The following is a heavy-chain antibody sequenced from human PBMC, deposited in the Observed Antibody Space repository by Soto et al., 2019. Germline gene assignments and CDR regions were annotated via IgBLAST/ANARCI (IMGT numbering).Heavy chain of an antibody. CDR3: ARERFRIAAATVTAGGY. V-gene: IGHV1-2*02. Sequence: ASVKVSCKASGYTFTGYYMHWVRQAPGQGLEWMGWINPNSGGTNYAQKFQGRVTMTRDTSISTAYMELSRLRSDDTAVYYCARERFRIAAATVTAGGYWGQGTPVTVSS. CDR1: GYTFTGYY. D-gene: IGHD6-13*01. J-gene: IGHJ4*02. CDR2: INPNSGGT.